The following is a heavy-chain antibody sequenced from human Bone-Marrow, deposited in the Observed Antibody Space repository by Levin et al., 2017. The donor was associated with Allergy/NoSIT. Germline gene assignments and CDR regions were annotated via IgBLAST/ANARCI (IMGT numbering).Heavy chain of an antibody. V-gene: IGHV3-7*01. Sequence: PGGSLRLSCEGSGFTFSNYWMSWVRQAPGKGLEWVANINRDGTETYYQDSMNGRFTISRDNAKNSLFLQMDSLRVEDTALYYCARTTISSPPFGLDVWGQGTTVTVSS. D-gene: IGHD2-2*01. CDR3: ARTTISSPPFGLDV. CDR2: INRDGTET. CDR1: GFTFSNYW. J-gene: IGHJ6*01.